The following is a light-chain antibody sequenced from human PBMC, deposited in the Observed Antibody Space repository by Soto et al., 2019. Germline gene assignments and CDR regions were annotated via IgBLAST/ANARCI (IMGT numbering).Light chain of an antibody. V-gene: IGKV1-39*01. Sequence: DIQMTQSPSSLSASVGDRVTITCRASQTISSHLNWYQQKPGIAPKLLIYSASSLQIGVPSRFSGSGSGTDFTLTISSLQPEDFATYYCQQLESYPSTFGGGTKVDIK. J-gene: IGKJ4*01. CDR2: SAS. CDR1: QTISSH. CDR3: QQLESYPST.